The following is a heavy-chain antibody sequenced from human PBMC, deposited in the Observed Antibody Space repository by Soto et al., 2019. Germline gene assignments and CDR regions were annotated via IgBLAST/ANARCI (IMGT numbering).Heavy chain of an antibody. J-gene: IGHJ3*02. V-gene: IGHV3-21*01. Sequence: GGSLRLSCAASGCTFSSYSMNWVRQAPGKGLEWVSSISSSSYIYYADSVKGRFTISRDNAKNSLYLQMNSLRAEDTAVYYCASGIHTPILDYSFDIWGQGTMVTVSS. CDR3: ASGIHTPILDYSFDI. CDR1: GCTFSSYS. D-gene: IGHD3-3*01. CDR2: ISSSSYI.